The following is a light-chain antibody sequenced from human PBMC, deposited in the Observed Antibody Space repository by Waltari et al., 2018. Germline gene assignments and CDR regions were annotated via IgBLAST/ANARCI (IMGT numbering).Light chain of an antibody. CDR3: SAYTSTSALV. V-gene: IGLV2-14*01. CDR1: SNDVGFYNY. Sequence: QSALTQPASVSGSPGQSITISCTGTSNDVGFYNYVSWYQQHPGKAPKVIIYEVSNRPPGISTRFSGSKSGNTASLTISGLQPEDEADYHCSAYTSTSALVFGTGTKVTVL. CDR2: EVS. J-gene: IGLJ1*01.